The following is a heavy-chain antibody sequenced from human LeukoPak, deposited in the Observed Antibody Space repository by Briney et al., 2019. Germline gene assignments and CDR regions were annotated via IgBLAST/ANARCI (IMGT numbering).Heavy chain of an antibody. Sequence: SETLSLTCTVSGYSISGLYYWAWIRQPPGRGLEWIGNIFHSQTTYYNPSLKSRVTISVDTSKNQFSLKLSSVTAADTAVYYCARIPRDFWSGYRQNYYYYYYMDVWGKGTTVTISS. V-gene: IGHV4-38-2*02. J-gene: IGHJ6*03. CDR1: GYSISGLYY. CDR2: IFHSQTT. CDR3: ARIPRDFWSGYRQNYYYYYYMDV. D-gene: IGHD3-3*01.